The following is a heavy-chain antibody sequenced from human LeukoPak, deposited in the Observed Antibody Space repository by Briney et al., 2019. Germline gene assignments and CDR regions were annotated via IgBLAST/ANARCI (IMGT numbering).Heavy chain of an antibody. CDR3: ARDDETIFGLDY. Sequence: ASVKVSCKVSGYTLTELSMHWVRQAPGKGLEWMGGFDPEDGETIYAQKFQGRVTMTEDTSTDTAYMELSSLRSDDTAVYYCARDDETIFGLDYWGQGTLVTVSS. V-gene: IGHV1-24*01. CDR2: FDPEDGET. CDR1: GYTLTELS. D-gene: IGHD3-3*01. J-gene: IGHJ4*02.